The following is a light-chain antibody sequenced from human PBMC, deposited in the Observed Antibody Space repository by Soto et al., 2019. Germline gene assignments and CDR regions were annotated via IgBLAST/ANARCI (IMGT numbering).Light chain of an antibody. Sequence: QSVLTQPASVSGSPGQSITISCTGTSSDVGGYNYVSWYQQHPGKAPKLMIYDVSTRPSGVSNRFSGSKSGNTASLTISGLQAEDEADYYCCSKRSSSAVGVFGGGTKVTVL. CDR2: DVS. V-gene: IGLV2-14*03. J-gene: IGLJ2*01. CDR3: CSKRSSSAVGV. CDR1: SSDVGGYNY.